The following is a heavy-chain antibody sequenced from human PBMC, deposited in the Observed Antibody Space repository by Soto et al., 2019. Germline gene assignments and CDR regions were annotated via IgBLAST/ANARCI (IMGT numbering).Heavy chain of an antibody. Sequence: GGSLRLSCVASGFGFSDYWMTWVRQAPGKELEWVATLDQVGSGTYYVDSVKGRFTISRDNGRNSLYLQMKSLRAEDTALYYCARENWGSYAYWGQGTLVTVS. D-gene: IGHD7-27*01. CDR3: ARENWGSYAY. CDR2: LDQVGSGT. J-gene: IGHJ4*02. CDR1: GFGFSDYW. V-gene: IGHV3-7*03.